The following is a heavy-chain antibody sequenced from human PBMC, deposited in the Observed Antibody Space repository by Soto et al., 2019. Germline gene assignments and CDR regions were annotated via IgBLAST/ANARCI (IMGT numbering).Heavy chain of an antibody. Sequence: QVQLVQSGAEVKKPGASVKVSCKASGYTFTSYYMHWVRQAPGQGLEWMGIINPSGGSTSYAQKFQGRVTMTRDTSTSTVYMELSSLRSEVTAVYYCASRAGSGSYLDYWGQGTLVTVSS. CDR1: GYTFTSYY. V-gene: IGHV1-46*03. CDR2: INPSGGST. D-gene: IGHD3-10*01. CDR3: ASRAGSGSYLDY. J-gene: IGHJ4*02.